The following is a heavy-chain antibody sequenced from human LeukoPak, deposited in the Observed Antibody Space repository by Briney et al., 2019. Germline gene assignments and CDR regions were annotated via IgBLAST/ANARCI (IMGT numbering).Heavy chain of an antibody. Sequence: GGSLRLSCAASGFTFSSYAMGWVRQAPGKGLYWVSTISGSGGSTYYADSVKGRFTISRDNSKNTLYLQMNSLRAEDTAVYFCAKSDSSGWYYFDYWGQGTLVTVSS. V-gene: IGHV3-23*01. CDR1: GFTFSSYA. CDR2: ISGSGGST. J-gene: IGHJ4*02. CDR3: AKSDSSGWYYFDY. D-gene: IGHD6-19*01.